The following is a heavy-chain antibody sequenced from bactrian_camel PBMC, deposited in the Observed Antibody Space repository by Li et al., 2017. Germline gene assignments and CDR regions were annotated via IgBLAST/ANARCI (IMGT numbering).Heavy chain of an antibody. CDR1: GHTRSNYC. V-gene: IGHV3S53*01. CDR3: AASVGACYGKIGFGLDARDFRH. D-gene: IGHD1*01. CDR2: IDTNGGP. Sequence: HVQLVESGGGSVQAGGSLRLSCSISGHTRSNYCMGWFRQSPGNEREGVAVIDTNGGPSYSDSVKGRFTISGASAKNSVYLQMNNVRPEDTAMYYCAASVGACYGKIGFGLDARDFRHWGQGTQVTVS. J-gene: IGHJ4*01.